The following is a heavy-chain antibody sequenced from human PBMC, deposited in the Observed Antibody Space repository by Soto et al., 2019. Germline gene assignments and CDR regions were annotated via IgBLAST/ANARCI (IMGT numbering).Heavy chain of an antibody. CDR1: GGSISSYY. V-gene: IGHV4-59*01. CDR2: ISYTGST. J-gene: IGHJ6*02. D-gene: IGHD2-21*02. CDR3: ARDDFSGGDCYGISCPSDNYYYYGMDV. Sequence: QVQLQESGPGLVKPSETLSLTCTVSGGSISSYYWNWIRQAPGKGLEWIGYISYTGSTNYNPSLTSRVTISVDTSKNQVSLKLSSVTAADTAVYYCARDDFSGGDCYGISCPSDNYYYYGMDVWGQGTTVAVSS.